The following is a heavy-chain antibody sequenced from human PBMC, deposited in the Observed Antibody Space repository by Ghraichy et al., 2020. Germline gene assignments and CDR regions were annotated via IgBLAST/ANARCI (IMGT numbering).Heavy chain of an antibody. J-gene: IGHJ4*02. Sequence: SETLSLTCAVSGGSISSGNWWNWVRQPPGEGLGWIGEIHHSGNTNFNPSLKSRLTMSVDKSKHQFSLKVTAVTAADTAVYYWATSSGSWRIDSWGQGTLVTVSS. CDR3: ATSSGSWRIDS. D-gene: IGHD6-19*01. CDR2: IHHSGNT. CDR1: GGSISSGNW. V-gene: IGHV4-4*02.